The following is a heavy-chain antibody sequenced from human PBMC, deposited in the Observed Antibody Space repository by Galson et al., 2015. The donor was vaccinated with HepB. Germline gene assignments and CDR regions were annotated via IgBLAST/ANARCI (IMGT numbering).Heavy chain of an antibody. J-gene: IGHJ4*02. V-gene: IGHV3-23*01. Sequence: SLRLSCAASGFTFSRYDMNWVRQAPGKGLEWVAVISGSAASTNYADSVKGRFSISRDNSKNTLYLQMNGLRAEDTAVYYCAKEPPGYFDYWGQGALVTVSS. CDR2: ISGSAAST. CDR3: AKEPPGYFDY. CDR1: GFTFSRYD.